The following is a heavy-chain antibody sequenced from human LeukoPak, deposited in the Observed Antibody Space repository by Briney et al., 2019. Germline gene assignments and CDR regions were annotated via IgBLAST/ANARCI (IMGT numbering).Heavy chain of an antibody. V-gene: IGHV3-64*01. CDR1: GFXFSNYV. Sequence: GGSLRLSCAASGFXFSNYVIHWVRQAPGKGLESVSAISNNGGGTYYANSVKGRFTISRDNSKNTLYLQMGNLRAEDMAVYYCAREHYGGNDYWGQGTLVTVSS. D-gene: IGHD4-23*01. J-gene: IGHJ4*02. CDR2: ISNNGGGT. CDR3: AREHYGGNDY.